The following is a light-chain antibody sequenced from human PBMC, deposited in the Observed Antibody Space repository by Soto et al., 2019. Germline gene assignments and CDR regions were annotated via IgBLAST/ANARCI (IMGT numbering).Light chain of an antibody. CDR2: KAS. CDR3: QQYESQST. CDR1: QSVGRW. Sequence: DVQMTQTPSTLSASVGDKITITCRAIQSVGRWLAWYQHKPGKDPEVLRYKASTLKYGVPSRFSGSGSGTEFSLTISRLQPDDFATYFCQQYESQSTFGQGTKVEIK. V-gene: IGKV1-5*03. J-gene: IGKJ1*01.